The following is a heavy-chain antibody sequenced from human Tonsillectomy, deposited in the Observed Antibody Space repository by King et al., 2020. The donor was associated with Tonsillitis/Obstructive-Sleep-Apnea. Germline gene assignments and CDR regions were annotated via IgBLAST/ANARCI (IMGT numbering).Heavy chain of an antibody. J-gene: IGHJ6*02. CDR2: ITIYNGNA. CDR3: ATDPLSTVTNYYAMDV. Sequence: QLVQSGAEVKKPGAAVKVSCKASGYTFTSYGISWVRQAPGQGLEWMGWITIYNGNAKYAQKLQDRVTMTTDTSTNTAYMELRSLRSDDTAVYYCATDPLSTVTNYYAMDVWGQGTTVTVSS. CDR1: GYTFTSYG. V-gene: IGHV1-18*01. D-gene: IGHD4-17*01.